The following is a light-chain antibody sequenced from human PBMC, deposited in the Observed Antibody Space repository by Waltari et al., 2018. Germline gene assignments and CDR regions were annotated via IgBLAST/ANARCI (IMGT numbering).Light chain of an antibody. Sequence: QSVLTQPPSVSGAPGPRVTISCTGSGSNTGAGSHVPWYQQFPRAAPRLLIYGSTTRPLGVPDRFFGSTSGTSASLAIIGLQAEDEADYYCQSYDTSLSVVFGGGTKVTVL. V-gene: IGLV1-40*01. J-gene: IGLJ3*02. CDR1: GSNTGAGSH. CDR2: GST. CDR3: QSYDTSLSVV.